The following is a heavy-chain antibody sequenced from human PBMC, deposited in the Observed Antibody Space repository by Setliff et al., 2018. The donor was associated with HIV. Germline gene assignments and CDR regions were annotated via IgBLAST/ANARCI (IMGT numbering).Heavy chain of an antibody. CDR1: GGSFSGYY. CDR3: ARHLTYDTIPSLTAYGLDV. D-gene: IGHD3-22*01. CDR2: AYYGGSTDYN. J-gene: IGHJ6*02. Sequence: SETLSLTCAVYGGSFSGYYWSWIRQPPGKGLEWIGNAYYGGSTDYNTYNPSLKSRVTVIIDIYKNQMSLNLRSVTAADTAVYYCARHLTYDTIPSLTAYGLDVWGQGTTVTVSS. V-gene: IGHV4-34*01.